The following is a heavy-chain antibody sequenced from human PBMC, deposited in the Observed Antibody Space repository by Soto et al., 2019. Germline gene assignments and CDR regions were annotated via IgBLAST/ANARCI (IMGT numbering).Heavy chain of an antibody. CDR3: ARDLDYNGRSESFDI. D-gene: IGHD4-4*01. CDR2: IYPSNSGT. V-gene: IGHV5-51*01. J-gene: IGHJ3*02. Sequence: PEDSLKISCKVSGYSFNNYWIAWVRQRPGTGLEWMGIIYPSNSGTRYNPSFQGQVTISADESISTAYLQWSSLKASDTAIYYCARDLDYNGRSESFDIWGQGRRVTVSS. CDR1: GYSFNNYW.